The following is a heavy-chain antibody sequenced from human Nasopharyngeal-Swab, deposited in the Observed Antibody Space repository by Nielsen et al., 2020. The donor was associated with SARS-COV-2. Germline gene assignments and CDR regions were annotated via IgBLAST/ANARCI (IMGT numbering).Heavy chain of an antibody. J-gene: IGHJ6*03. CDR2: IYYSGGT. CDR3: ARGTPSVYYYMDV. CDR1: GGSISSDY. D-gene: IGHD4-23*01. V-gene: IGHV4-59*01. Sequence: GSLRLSCTVSGGSISSDYWSWIRQPPGKGLEWNGDIYYSGGTTSNPPLKSRGTISVDTSKIPLSLKLTSVAAADTAVYYCARGTPSVYYYMDVWGKGTTVTVSS.